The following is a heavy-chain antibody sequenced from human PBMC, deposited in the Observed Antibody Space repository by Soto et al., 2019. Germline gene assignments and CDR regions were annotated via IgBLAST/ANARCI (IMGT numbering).Heavy chain of an antibody. CDR3: ARQDYYDSSGYYF. Sequence: SETLSLTCTVSGGSISSSSYYWGWIRQPPGKGLEWIGSIYYSGSTYYNPSLKSRVTISVDTSKNQFSLKLSSVTAADTAVYYCARQDYYDSSGYYFWGKGTLVTVSS. D-gene: IGHD3-22*01. CDR1: GGSISSSSYY. CDR2: IYYSGST. V-gene: IGHV4-39*01. J-gene: IGHJ4*02.